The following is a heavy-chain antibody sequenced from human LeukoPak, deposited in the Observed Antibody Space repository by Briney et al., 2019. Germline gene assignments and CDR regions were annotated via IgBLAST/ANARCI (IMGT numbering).Heavy chain of an antibody. J-gene: IGHJ6*02. CDR3: AKDRESYCSSTSCYSYGMDV. CDR2: ISGSGGST. Sequence: GGSLRLSCAASGFTFSSYAMSWVRQAPGKGLEWVSAISGSGGSTYYADSVKGRFTISRDNSKNTLYLQMNSLRAEDTAVYYCAKDRESYCSSTSCYSYGMDVWGQGTTVTVSS. D-gene: IGHD2-2*02. V-gene: IGHV3-23*01. CDR1: GFTFSSYA.